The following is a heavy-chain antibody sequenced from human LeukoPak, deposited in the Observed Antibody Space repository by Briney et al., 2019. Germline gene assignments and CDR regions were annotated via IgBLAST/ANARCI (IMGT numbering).Heavy chain of an antibody. CDR1: GFTFDDYA. J-gene: IGHJ5*02. Sequence: GGSLRLSCAASGFTFDDYAMHWVRQAPGKGLEWVSGISWNSGSIGYADSVKGRFTISRDNAKNSLYLQMNSLRAEDTAVYYCAKGADFWSGYPNWFDPWGQGTLVTVSS. D-gene: IGHD3-3*01. V-gene: IGHV3-9*01. CDR3: AKGADFWSGYPNWFDP. CDR2: ISWNSGSI.